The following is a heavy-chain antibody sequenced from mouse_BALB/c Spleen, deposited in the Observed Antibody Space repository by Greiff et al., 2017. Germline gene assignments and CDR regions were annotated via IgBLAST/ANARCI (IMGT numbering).Heavy chain of an antibody. V-gene: IGHV5-17*02. CDR2: ISSGSSTI. Sequence: EVTLVESGGGLVQPGGSRKLSCAASGFTFSSFGMHWVRQAPEKGLEWVAYISSGSSTIYYADTVKGRFTISRDNPKNTLFLQMTSLRSEDTAMYYCAREHYGNYPFAYWGQGTLVTVSA. CDR1: GFTFSSFG. CDR3: AREHYGNYPFAY. D-gene: IGHD2-1*01. J-gene: IGHJ3*01.